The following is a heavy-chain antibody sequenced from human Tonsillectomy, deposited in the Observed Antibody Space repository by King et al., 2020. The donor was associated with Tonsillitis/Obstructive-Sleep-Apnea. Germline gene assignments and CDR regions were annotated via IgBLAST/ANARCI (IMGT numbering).Heavy chain of an antibody. D-gene: IGHD3-3*01. CDR3: ARGPHETSHDVLWSGPSDFDY. CDR2: IDPSGDRI. V-gene: IGHV1-46*01. J-gene: IGHJ4*02. CDR1: GYAFTTYY. Sequence: AQLVQSGAEVKKPGASVKVSCKASGYAFTTYYMHWVRQAPGQGLEWMGIIDPSGDRISYAQKFQGRVTMTRDTSTSTVFMELSSLRSEDTAVYFCARGPHETSHDVLWSGPSDFDYWGQGTLVTVSS.